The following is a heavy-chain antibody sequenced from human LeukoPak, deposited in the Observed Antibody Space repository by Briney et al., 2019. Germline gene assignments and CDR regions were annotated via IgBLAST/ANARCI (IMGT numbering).Heavy chain of an antibody. V-gene: IGHV3-66*02. CDR2: IYSGGST. CDR3: AKGSKAVLFTRDRYMDV. D-gene: IGHD6-19*01. Sequence: GGSLRLSCAASGLTFTSYWMGWVRQAPGKGLEWVSVIYSGGSTQYADSVRGLFTISRDNSKKTLYLQMNSLRAEDTAVYFCAKGSKAVLFTRDRYMDVWGKGTTVTISS. CDR1: GLTFTSYW. J-gene: IGHJ6*03.